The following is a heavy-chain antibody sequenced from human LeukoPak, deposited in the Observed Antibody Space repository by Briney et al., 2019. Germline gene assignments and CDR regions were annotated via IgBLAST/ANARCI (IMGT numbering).Heavy chain of an antibody. CDR1: GFTFSSYS. D-gene: IGHD6-13*01. CDR2: ISSSSSTI. J-gene: IGHJ6*02. Sequence: PGGSLRLSCAASGFTFSSYSMNWVRQAPGKGLEWVSYISSSSSTIYYADSVKGRFTISRDNSKNTLYLQMNSLRAEDTAVYYCAKTIAAAGTSGRYYYYYGMDVWGQGTTVTVSS. CDR3: AKTIAAAGTSGRYYYYYGMDV. V-gene: IGHV3-48*01.